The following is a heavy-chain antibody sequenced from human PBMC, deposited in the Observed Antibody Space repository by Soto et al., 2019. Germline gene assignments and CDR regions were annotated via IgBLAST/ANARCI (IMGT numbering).Heavy chain of an antibody. CDR2: IYNGGTT. CDR1: GGSINTVNYF. V-gene: IGHV4-30-4*01. J-gene: IGHJ4*02. D-gene: IGHD3-16*01. Sequence: QVQLQESGPGLVKPSQTLSVTCTVSGGSINTVNYFWSWIRQSPDKGLEWIGHIYNGGTTYNNPSLTSRVNTSNNQFSLKLSSVSSADTAVYYCARGPSGAKVDHWGQLTLFTVSS. CDR3: ARGPSGAKVDH.